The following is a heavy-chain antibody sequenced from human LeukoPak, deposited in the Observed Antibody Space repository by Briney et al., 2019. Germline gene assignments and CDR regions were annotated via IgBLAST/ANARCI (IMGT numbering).Heavy chain of an antibody. V-gene: IGHV3-74*01. D-gene: IGHD5-24*01. CDR3: AREMAE. CDR1: GFTFSNSW. CDR2: INSDGSRT. J-gene: IGHJ4*02. Sequence: GVSLRLSCAASGFTFSNSWMHWVRQAPGKGLVWVSRINSDGSRTTYADSVKGRFTISRDNAKNTLYLQMNSLRAEDTAVYYCAREMAEGGQGTLVTVSS.